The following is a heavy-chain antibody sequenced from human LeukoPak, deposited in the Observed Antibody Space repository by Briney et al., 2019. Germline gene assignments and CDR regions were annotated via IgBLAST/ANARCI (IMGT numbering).Heavy chain of an antibody. CDR2: IYYSGST. CDR3: ARQGQQLTRGWFDP. Sequence: PSETLSLTCTVSGGSISSSSYYWGWIRHPPGKALEWIGSIYYSGSTYYNPSLKSRVTISVDTSKNQFSLKLSSVTAADTAVYYCARQGQQLTRGWFDPWGQGTLVTVSS. D-gene: IGHD6-13*01. J-gene: IGHJ5*02. V-gene: IGHV4-39*01. CDR1: GGSISSSSYY.